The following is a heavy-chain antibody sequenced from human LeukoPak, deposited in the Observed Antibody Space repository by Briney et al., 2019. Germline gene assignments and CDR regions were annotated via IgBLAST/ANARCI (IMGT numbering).Heavy chain of an antibody. D-gene: IGHD3-3*01. Sequence: GGSLRLSCAASGFIFSDYYMSWIRQAPGKGLEWVSYISISGNTIYYADSVKGRFTISRDNAKNSLYLQMNGLRAEDTAVYYCARHTPGADYDFWGSAFDYWGQGTLVTVSS. CDR1: GFIFSDYY. CDR3: ARHTPGADYDFWGSAFDY. V-gene: IGHV3-11*01. J-gene: IGHJ4*02. CDR2: ISISGNTI.